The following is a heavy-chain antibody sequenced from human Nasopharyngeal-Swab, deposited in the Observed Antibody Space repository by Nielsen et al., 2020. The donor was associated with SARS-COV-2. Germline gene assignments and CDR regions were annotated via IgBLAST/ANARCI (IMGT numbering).Heavy chain of an antibody. Sequence: GESLKISCAASGFTFSSYLMSWVRQAPGKGLEWVDNIKQDGSEKYYVDSVKGRFTISRDNAKKSLYLQMNRLRDEDTAVYYCARDLGVVQGVIHWGQGTLVTVSS. CDR2: IKQDGSEK. D-gene: IGHD3-10*01. J-gene: IGHJ4*02. CDR1: GFTFSSYL. V-gene: IGHV3-7*03. CDR3: ARDLGVVQGVIH.